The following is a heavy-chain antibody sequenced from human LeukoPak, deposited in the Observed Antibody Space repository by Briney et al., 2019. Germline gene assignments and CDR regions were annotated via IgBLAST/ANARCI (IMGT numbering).Heavy chain of an antibody. CDR1: GGSFSGYY. J-gene: IGHJ4*02. D-gene: IGHD3-3*01. V-gene: IGHV4-34*01. CDR2: INHSGST. Sequence: PSETLSLTCTVSGGSFSGYYWSWIRQPPGKGLEWIGEINHSGSTNYNPSLKSRVTISVDTSKNQFSLKLSSVTGADTAVYYWARARSAALGYYDFWSGYYPNFDYWGQGTLVTVSS. CDR3: ARARSAALGYYDFWSGYYPNFDY.